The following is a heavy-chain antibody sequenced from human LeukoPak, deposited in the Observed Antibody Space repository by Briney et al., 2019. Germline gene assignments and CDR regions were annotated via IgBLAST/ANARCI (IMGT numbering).Heavy chain of an antibody. CDR1: GYTLSGYY. CDR3: ATVGFRDNFDY. J-gene: IGHJ4*02. V-gene: IGHV1-2*02. D-gene: IGHD3-10*01. Sequence: ASVKVPCKASGYTLSGYYIHWVRQAPGQGLEWMGWINPNSGGTNYAQKFQGRVTMTRATSISTAYMELSRLRSDDTAVYYCATVGFRDNFDYWGQGTLVTVSS. CDR2: INPNSGGT.